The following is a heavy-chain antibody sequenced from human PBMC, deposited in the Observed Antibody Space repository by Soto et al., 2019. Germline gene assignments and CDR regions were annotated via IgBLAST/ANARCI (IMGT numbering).Heavy chain of an antibody. CDR2: ISGSTTYI. D-gene: IGHD6-13*01. CDR1: GFTFSSYS. Sequence: EVQLVESGGGLVKPGGSLRLSCAASGFTFSSYSMNWVRQAPGKGLEWVSSISGSTTYIYYADSVKGRFTISRDNSKKSLDLQMNGQRAEDTAVYYCARAPDGYSNRWYWFDPWGQGILVTVSS. J-gene: IGHJ5*02. CDR3: ARAPDGYSNRWYWFDP. V-gene: IGHV3-21*01.